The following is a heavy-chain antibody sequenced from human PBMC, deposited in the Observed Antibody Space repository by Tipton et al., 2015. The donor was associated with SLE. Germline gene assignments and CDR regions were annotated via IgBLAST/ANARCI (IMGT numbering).Heavy chain of an antibody. CDR3: ARGRSLDY. CDR2: IYYSGST. Sequence: TLSLTCTVSGGSISSYYWSWIRQPPGKGLEWIGYIYYSGSTNYNPSLKSRVTISVDTSKNQFSLKLSSVTAADTAVYYCARGRSLDYWGQGALVTVSS. V-gene: IGHV4-59*01. J-gene: IGHJ4*02. CDR1: GGSISSYY. D-gene: IGHD6-13*01.